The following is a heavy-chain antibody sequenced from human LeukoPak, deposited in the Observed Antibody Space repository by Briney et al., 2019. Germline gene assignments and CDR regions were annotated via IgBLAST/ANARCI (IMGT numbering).Heavy chain of an antibody. CDR1: GYSISSGYY. Sequence: SETLSLTCTVSGYSISSGYYWGWIRQPPGKGLEWIGSIYHSGSTYYNPSLKSRVTISVDTSKNQFSLKLSSVTAADTAVYYCARCLYSSSWCDYWGQGTLVTVSS. D-gene: IGHD6-13*01. V-gene: IGHV4-38-2*02. CDR2: IYHSGST. J-gene: IGHJ4*02. CDR3: ARCLYSSSWCDY.